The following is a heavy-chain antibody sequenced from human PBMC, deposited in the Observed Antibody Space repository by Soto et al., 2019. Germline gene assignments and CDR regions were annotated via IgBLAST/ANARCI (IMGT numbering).Heavy chain of an antibody. Sequence: ASVKVSRKASGHTFTSYYMHWVRQAPGQGLEWMGIINPSGGSTSYAQKFQGRVTMTRDTPTSTVYMELSSLRSEDTAVYYCARDRTQRIWFGEYNVYDAFDIWGQGTMVTVSS. V-gene: IGHV1-46*03. J-gene: IGHJ3*02. CDR3: ARDRTQRIWFGEYNVYDAFDI. CDR1: GHTFTSYY. CDR2: INPSGGST. D-gene: IGHD3-10*01.